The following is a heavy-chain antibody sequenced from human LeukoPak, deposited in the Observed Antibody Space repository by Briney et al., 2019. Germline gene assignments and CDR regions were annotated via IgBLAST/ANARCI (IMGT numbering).Heavy chain of an antibody. CDR2: ISAYNGNT. V-gene: IGHV1-18*01. Sequence: ASVKVSCKASGYTFTSYGISWVRQAPGQGLEWMGWISAYNGNTNYAQKLQGRVTMTTDTSTSTASMELRSLRSDDTAVYYCARVDWNYFLFDPWGQGTLVTVSS. J-gene: IGHJ5*02. CDR1: GYTFTSYG. D-gene: IGHD1-7*01. CDR3: ARVDWNYFLFDP.